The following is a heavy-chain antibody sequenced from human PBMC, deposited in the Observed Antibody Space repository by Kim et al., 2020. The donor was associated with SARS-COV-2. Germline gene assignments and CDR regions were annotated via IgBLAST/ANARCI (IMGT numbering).Heavy chain of an antibody. J-gene: IGHJ5*02. D-gene: IGHD1-26*01. CDR3: ARDLGASGSYSIQFDP. Sequence: SETLSLTCTVSGGSISSYYWSWIRQPPGKGLEWIGYIYYSGSTNYNPSLKSRVTISVDTSKNQFSLKLSSVTAADTAVYYCARDLGASGSYSIQFDPWGQGTLVTVSS. CDR2: IYYSGST. V-gene: IGHV4-59*13. CDR1: GGSISSYY.